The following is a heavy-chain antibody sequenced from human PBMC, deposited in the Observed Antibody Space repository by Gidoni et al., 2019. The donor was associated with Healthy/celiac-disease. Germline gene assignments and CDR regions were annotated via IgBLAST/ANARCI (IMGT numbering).Heavy chain of an antibody. Sequence: EVQLVESGGGLVQPGGSLRLSCAASGFTFSSYSMNWVRQAPGQGLEWVSYISSRSSTIYYADSVKGRFTISRDNAKNSLYLQMNSLRDEDTAVYYCARDQDYGDTWYFDYWGQGTLVTVSS. CDR2: ISSRSSTI. D-gene: IGHD4-17*01. CDR1: GFTFSSYS. CDR3: ARDQDYGDTWYFDY. J-gene: IGHJ4*02. V-gene: IGHV3-48*02.